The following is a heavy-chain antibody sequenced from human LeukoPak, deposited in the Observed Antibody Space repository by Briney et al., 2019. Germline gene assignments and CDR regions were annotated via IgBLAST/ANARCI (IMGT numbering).Heavy chain of an antibody. D-gene: IGHD3-22*01. Sequence: SVKVSCKASGYTFTSYYMHWVRQAPGQGLEWMGGIIPIFGTANYAQKFQGRVTITADESTSTAYMELSSLRSEDTAVYYCARGYYDSSGYYTRIEYFQHWGQGTLVTVSS. J-gene: IGHJ1*01. CDR1: GYTFTSYY. CDR3: ARGYYDSSGYYTRIEYFQH. CDR2: IIPIFGTA. V-gene: IGHV1-69*13.